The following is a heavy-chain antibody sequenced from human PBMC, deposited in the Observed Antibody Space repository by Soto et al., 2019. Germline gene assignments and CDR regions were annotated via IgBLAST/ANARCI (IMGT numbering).Heavy chain of an antibody. CDR3: ARGLTIFGVVNWFDP. V-gene: IGHV3-11*01. J-gene: IGHJ5*02. CDR1: GFTFSDYY. D-gene: IGHD3-3*01. Sequence: GGSLRLSCAASGFTFSDYYMSWIRQAPGKGLEWVSYISSSGSTIYYADSVKGRFTISRDNAKNSLYLQMNSLRAKDTAVYYCARGLTIFGVVNWFDPWGQGTLVTVSS. CDR2: ISSSGSTI.